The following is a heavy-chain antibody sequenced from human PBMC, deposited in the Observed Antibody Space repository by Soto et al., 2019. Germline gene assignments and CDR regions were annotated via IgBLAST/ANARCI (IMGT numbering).Heavy chain of an antibody. V-gene: IGHV4-31*03. CDR2: IYYCGTT. Sequence: QVQLQESGPGLVKPSQTLSLTCTVSGGSIDSDGSYWSWIRQSPGEGLEWLGYIYYCGTTYYNPSLKSRVSFSLDTSKNQFSLKLSSVTAADSAISYCASGHCFSSSCSYLDLWGRGTLVTVSS. J-gene: IGHJ2*01. CDR3: ASGHCFSSSCSYLDL. D-gene: IGHD2-2*01. CDR1: GGSIDSDGSY.